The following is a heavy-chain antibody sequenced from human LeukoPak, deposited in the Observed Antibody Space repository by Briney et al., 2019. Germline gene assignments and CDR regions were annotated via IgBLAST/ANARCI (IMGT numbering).Heavy chain of an antibody. D-gene: IGHD3-22*01. Sequence: ASVKVSCKASGYTFTSYGISWVRQAPGQGLEWMGWINPNSGGTNYAQKFQGRVTMTRDTSISTAYMELSRLRSDDTAVYYCARVARVYYYDSSGYRHPRGLDYWGQGTLVTVSS. CDR1: GYTFTSYG. J-gene: IGHJ4*02. CDR2: INPNSGGT. V-gene: IGHV1-2*02. CDR3: ARVARVYYYDSSGYRHPRGLDY.